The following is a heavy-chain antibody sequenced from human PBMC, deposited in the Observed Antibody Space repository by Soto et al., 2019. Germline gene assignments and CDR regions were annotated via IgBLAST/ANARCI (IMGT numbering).Heavy chain of an antibody. D-gene: IGHD3-10*01. CDR2: IYYSGST. J-gene: IGHJ4*02. V-gene: IGHV4-59*01. CDR3: ARASVLWFGELFDY. Sequence: SETLSLTCTVSGGSISSYYWSWIRLPPGKGLEWIGYIYYSGSTNYNPSLKSRVTISVDTSKNQFSLKLSSVTAADTAVYYCARASVLWFGELFDYWGQGTLVTVSS. CDR1: GGSISSYY.